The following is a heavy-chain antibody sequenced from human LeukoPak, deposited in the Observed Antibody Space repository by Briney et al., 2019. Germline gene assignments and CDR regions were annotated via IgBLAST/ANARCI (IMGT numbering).Heavy chain of an antibody. Sequence: ASVKVSCKASGYTFTDYYMHWVRQAPGQGLEWMGWINPNSGGTNYAQKVQGRVTLTRDTSISTAYMELSRLRSDDTAVYYCARECNSGSGRHRYYYGMDVWGQGTTVTVSS. CDR2: INPNSGGT. CDR1: GYTFTDYY. J-gene: IGHJ6*02. V-gene: IGHV1-2*02. CDR3: ARECNSGSGRHRYYYGMDV. D-gene: IGHD3-10*01.